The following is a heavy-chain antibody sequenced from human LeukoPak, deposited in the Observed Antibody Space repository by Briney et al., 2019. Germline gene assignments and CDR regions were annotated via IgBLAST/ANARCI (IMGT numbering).Heavy chain of an antibody. CDR2: IKVDGSET. D-gene: IGHD1-1*01. J-gene: IGHJ3*02. CDR1: GFSFSNYW. V-gene: IGHV3-7*01. CDR3: ARDLTNWNDATFDI. Sequence: PGGSLRLSCAASGFSFSNYWMSWVRQAPGKGLEWVANIKVDGSETYYVDSVKGRFTISRDNSKNSLYLQMNSLRAEDTAVYYCARDLTNWNDATFDIWGQGTMVTVAS.